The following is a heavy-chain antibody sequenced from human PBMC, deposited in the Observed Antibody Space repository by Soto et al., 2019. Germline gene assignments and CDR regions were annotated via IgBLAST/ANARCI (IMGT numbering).Heavy chain of an antibody. CDR3: ARSIDP. CDR2: IYYSGST. J-gene: IGHJ5*02. Sequence: TSLPSGIVSGRTIRMPGYYWSWIRQHPGKGLEWIGYIYYSGSTYYNPSLKSRVTISVDTPKNQFSLKLSSVTAADTAVYYCARSIDPWGQGTLVTVSS. CDR1: GRTIRMPGYY. V-gene: IGHV4-31*03.